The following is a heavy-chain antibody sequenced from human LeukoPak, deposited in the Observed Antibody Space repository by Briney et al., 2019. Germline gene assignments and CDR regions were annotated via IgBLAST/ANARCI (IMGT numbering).Heavy chain of an antibody. CDR1: GGSISSYY. J-gene: IGHJ3*01. CDR3: AREYSSSSGRRAFDF. D-gene: IGHD6-6*01. V-gene: IGHV4-59*08. CDR2: IYYSGST. Sequence: SETLSLTCTVSGGSISSYYWNWIRQPPGKGLEWIGYIYYSGSTNYNPSLKSRVTTLIDTSKNQFSLRLSSVTAADTAVYYCAREYSSSSGRRAFDFWGQGTMVTVSS.